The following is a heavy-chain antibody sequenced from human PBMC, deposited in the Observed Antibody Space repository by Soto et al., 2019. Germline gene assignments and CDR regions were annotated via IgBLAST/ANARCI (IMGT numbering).Heavy chain of an antibody. J-gene: IGHJ4*02. CDR1: GGTFSSYA. CDR2: IIPVFGTG. V-gene: IGHV1-69*06. Sequence: QVQLVQSGAEVKKPGSSVKVSCKASGGTFSSYAISWVRQAPGQGLEWMGGIIPVFGTGIYAQKFQGRVTITAEKSTNTAYMELRSLRSEDTAVYFCARVGGTGGYTYGLDYWGQGTLVTVSS. D-gene: IGHD5-18*01. CDR3: ARVGGTGGYTYGLDY.